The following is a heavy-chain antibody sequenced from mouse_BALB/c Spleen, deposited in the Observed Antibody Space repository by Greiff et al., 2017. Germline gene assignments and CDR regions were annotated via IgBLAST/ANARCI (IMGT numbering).Heavy chain of an antibody. CDR1: GFNIKDTY. V-gene: IGHV14-3*02. Sequence: EVQLQESGAELVKPGASVKLSCTASGFNIKDTYMHWVKQRPEQGLEWIGRIDPANGNTKYDPKFQGKATITADTSSNTAYLQLSSLTSEDTAVYYCAYGNQGFAYWGQGTLVTVSA. J-gene: IGHJ3*01. CDR2: IDPANGNT. CDR3: AYGNQGFAY. D-gene: IGHD2-1*01.